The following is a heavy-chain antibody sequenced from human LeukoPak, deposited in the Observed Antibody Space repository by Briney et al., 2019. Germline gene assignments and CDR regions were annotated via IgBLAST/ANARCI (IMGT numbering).Heavy chain of an antibody. CDR1: GYTFTSYD. Sequence: ASVKVSCKASGYTFTSYDIDWVRQATGQGLEWMGWINPDSGYTNYAQKFQGRVTMTRDTSINTAYMELSRLTSDDTAVYYCATDPRTTVFGTFRYYYMDVWGEGTTVAVSS. CDR3: ATDPRTTVFGTFRYYYMDV. J-gene: IGHJ6*03. CDR2: INPDSGYT. V-gene: IGHV1-2*02. D-gene: IGHD3-3*01.